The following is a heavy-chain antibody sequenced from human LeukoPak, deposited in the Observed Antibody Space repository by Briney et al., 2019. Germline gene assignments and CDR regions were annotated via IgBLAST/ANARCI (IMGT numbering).Heavy chain of an antibody. CDR2: MRRDGNEI. Sequence: GGSLRLSCSASGFTFSTYWMSWVRQAPGKGLEWVANMRRDGNEIYYLDSVRGRFTISRDNAKNSLYLQMNGLRAEDTAVYDCAILCWGNQLAGFDSWGQGTLVPGSS. CDR3: AILCWGNQLAGFDS. CDR1: GFTFSTYW. D-gene: IGHD3-10*02. J-gene: IGHJ4*02. V-gene: IGHV3-7*01.